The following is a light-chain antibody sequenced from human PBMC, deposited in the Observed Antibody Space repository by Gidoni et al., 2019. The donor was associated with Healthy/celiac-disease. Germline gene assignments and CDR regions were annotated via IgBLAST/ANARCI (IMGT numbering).Light chain of an antibody. CDR2: KSS. J-gene: IGKJ2*01. CDR3: QQDNSYPYT. Sequence: MTECHSILSACVEDRVTITCRAIKSISTWLALYQQKPVKSPNLLIYKSSSLERAAPSRFSGSGSGTEFTLSISSLQPDHFVTYYCQQDNSYPYTFGQGTKLEIK. CDR1: KSISTW. V-gene: IGKV1-5*03.